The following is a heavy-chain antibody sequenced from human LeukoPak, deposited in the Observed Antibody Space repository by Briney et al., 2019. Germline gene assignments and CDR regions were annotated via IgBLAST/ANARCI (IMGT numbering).Heavy chain of an antibody. V-gene: IGHV3-23*01. J-gene: IGHJ4*02. CDR3: ARDYLGVPYAIGDRLDY. Sequence: GGSLRLSCSASGFTFSSHAMTWVRQAPGKGLEWVSSISGAGGYTDYADSVKGRFTISRDNSTYRLYLQLGSLRADDAAVYFCARDYLGVPYAIGDRLDYWGQGTLVTVSS. CDR2: ISGAGGYT. D-gene: IGHD3-16*01. CDR1: GFTFSSHA.